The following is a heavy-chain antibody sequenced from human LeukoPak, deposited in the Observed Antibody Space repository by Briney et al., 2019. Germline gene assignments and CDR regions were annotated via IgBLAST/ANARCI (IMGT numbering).Heavy chain of an antibody. CDR3: ARELH. Sequence: GGSLRLSXAASGFTVSSNYMSWIRQAPGKGLEWISIIYSGGSTYDADSLKGRFTISRDTSKNTLYLQMNSLRVEDTAVYYCARELHWGKGTLVTVSS. J-gene: IGHJ4*02. CDR1: GFTVSSNY. D-gene: IGHD1-26*01. CDR2: IYSGGST. V-gene: IGHV3-66*02.